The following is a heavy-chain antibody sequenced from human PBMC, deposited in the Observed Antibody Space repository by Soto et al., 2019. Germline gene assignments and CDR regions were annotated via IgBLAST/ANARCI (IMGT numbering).Heavy chain of an antibody. CDR3: AREYSSFDY. V-gene: IGHV4-59*01. J-gene: IGHJ4*02. CDR1: GGSISPYY. D-gene: IGHD4-4*01. CDR2: IHDSGAI. Sequence: QVQLQESGPGLVKPSETLSLTCTVSGGSISPYYWHWIRQPPGKGLEWIGYIHDSGAIYYNPSLNSRLVLSMDMSKRQLSLRLNPVTAADTAVYYCAREYSSFDYWDRG.